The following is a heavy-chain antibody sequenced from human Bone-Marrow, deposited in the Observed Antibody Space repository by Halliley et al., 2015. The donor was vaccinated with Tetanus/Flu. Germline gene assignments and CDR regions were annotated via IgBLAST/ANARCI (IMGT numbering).Heavy chain of an antibody. CDR1: GFTFDDYA. Sequence: SGFTFDDYAMHWARQAPGKGLEWVSGISWNSGSIDYADSVRGRFTISRDNAKKSLNLQMNSLRAEDTALYYCAKDTSDCSRTRCYIDYWGQGTLVIVSS. D-gene: IGHD2-2*02. V-gene: IGHV3-9*01. J-gene: IGHJ4*02. CDR2: ISWNSGSI. CDR3: AKDTSDCSRTRCYIDY.